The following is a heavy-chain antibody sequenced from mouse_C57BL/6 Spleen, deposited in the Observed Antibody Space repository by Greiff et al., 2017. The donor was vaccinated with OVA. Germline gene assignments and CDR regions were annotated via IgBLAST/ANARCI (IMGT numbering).Heavy chain of an antibody. CDR1: GFNIKDYY. V-gene: IGHV14-2*01. CDR2: IDPEDGET. CDR3: ARAYYYGSSYGGYFDY. Sequence: VQLKESGAGLVKPGASVKLSCTASGFNIKDYYMHWVKQRTEQGLEWIGRIDPEDGETKYAPKFQGKATITADTSSNTAYLQLSSLTSEDTAVYYCARAYYYGSSYGGYFDYWGQGTTLTVSS. D-gene: IGHD1-1*01. J-gene: IGHJ2*01.